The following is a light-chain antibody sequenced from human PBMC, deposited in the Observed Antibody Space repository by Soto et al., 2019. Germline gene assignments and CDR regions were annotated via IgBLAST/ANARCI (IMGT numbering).Light chain of an antibody. J-gene: IGKJ4*01. V-gene: IGKV1-39*01. CDR2: PTS. CDR1: QNINRF. Sequence: DIQMTQSPSSLSASVGDRVTITCRASQNINRFLNWYQQKPGKPPRLLIYPTSSLQSGVTSRFSGSGSGTDFTLTITSLQPEDFATYYCQQSYSIPLTFGGGTKVEIK. CDR3: QQSYSIPLT.